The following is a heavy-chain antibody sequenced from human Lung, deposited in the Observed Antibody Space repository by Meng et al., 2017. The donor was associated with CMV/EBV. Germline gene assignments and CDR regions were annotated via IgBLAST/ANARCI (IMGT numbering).Heavy chain of an antibody. Sequence: QGHLAEVGGGVVEPGRSLSFAMAAFGFTFSDYGMHWVRQAPGNAPEWVAFILKDGSDKFYSDSVKGRFTISRDPGKNTLYLQMAGLRTEDTAIYYCVRDWDSSNWPLDYWGQGTLVTVSS. CDR1: GFTFSDYG. J-gene: IGHJ4*02. CDR3: VRDWDSSNWPLDY. D-gene: IGHD6-13*01. CDR2: ILKDGSDK. V-gene: IGHV3-30*03.